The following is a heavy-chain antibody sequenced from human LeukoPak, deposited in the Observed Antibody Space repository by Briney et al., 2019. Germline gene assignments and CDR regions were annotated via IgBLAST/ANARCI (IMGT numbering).Heavy chain of an antibody. Sequence: GESLKISCKGSGSRFTSYWIGWVRQMPGKGLEWMGIIYPDDSDTRYSPSFQGQVTISADRSITTAYLQWRSLKASDTAMYYCSRLDSSGYYASEYWGQGTLVTVSS. D-gene: IGHD3-22*01. J-gene: IGHJ4*02. CDR3: SRLDSSGYYASEY. CDR2: IYPDDSDT. V-gene: IGHV5-51*01. CDR1: GSRFTSYW.